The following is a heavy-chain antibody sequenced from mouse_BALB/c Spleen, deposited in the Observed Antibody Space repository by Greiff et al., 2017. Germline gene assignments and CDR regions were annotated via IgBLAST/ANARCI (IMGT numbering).Heavy chain of an antibody. Sequence: LVESGGGLVKPGGSLKLSCAASGFTFSDYYMYWVRQTPEKRLEWVATISDGGSYTYYPDSVKGRFTISRDNAKNNLYLQMSSLKSEDTAMYYCAREYYGYVAMDYWGQGTSVTVSS. D-gene: IGHD1-2*01. CDR1: GFTFSDYY. V-gene: IGHV5-4*02. J-gene: IGHJ4*01. CDR2: ISDGGSYT. CDR3: AREYYGYVAMDY.